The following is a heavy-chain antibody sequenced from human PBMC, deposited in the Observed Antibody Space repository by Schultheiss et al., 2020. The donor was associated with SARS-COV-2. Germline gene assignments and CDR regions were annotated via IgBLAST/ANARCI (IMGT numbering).Heavy chain of an antibody. CDR2: INSDGSST. Sequence: GGSLRLSCAASGFTFSSYWMHWVRQAPGKGLVWVSRINSDGSSTSYADSVKGRFTISRDNSKNTLYLQMNSLRAEDTAVYYCARVWKGSSWYPFDYWGQGTLVTVSS. D-gene: IGHD6-13*01. CDR1: GFTFSSYW. CDR3: ARVWKGSSWYPFDY. V-gene: IGHV3-74*01. J-gene: IGHJ4*02.